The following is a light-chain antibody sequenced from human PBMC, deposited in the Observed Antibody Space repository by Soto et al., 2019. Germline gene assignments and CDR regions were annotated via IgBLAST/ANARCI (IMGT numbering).Light chain of an antibody. J-gene: IGKJ4*01. CDR3: QQYGSSPT. CDR1: QSVSTSY. V-gene: IGKV3-20*01. CDR2: GAS. Sequence: EIVLTQSPGTLSLSPGERATLSCRASQSVSTSYLAWYQQKPGQAPRLFIYGASSRATGIPDRFSGSGSGTYFTLTISRLEPEDFAVYYCQQYGSSPTFGGGTKVEIK.